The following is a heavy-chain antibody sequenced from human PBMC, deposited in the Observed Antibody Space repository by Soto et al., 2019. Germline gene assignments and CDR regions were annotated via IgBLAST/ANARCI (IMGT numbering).Heavy chain of an antibody. CDR3: ARARGLYYYYYGMDV. Sequence: QVQLQESGPGLVKPSQTLSLTCTVSGGSISSGDYYWSWIRQPPGKGLEWIGYIYYSGSTYYNPSLKSRVTIAVDTSKNQFPLKLSSVTAADTAVYYCARARGLYYYYYGMDVWGQGTTVTVSS. J-gene: IGHJ6*02. V-gene: IGHV4-30-4*01. CDR2: IYYSGST. CDR1: GGSISSGDYY.